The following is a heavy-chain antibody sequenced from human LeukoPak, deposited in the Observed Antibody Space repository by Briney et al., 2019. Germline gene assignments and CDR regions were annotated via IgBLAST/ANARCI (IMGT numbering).Heavy chain of an antibody. D-gene: IGHD6-13*01. V-gene: IGHV5-51*01. CDR1: GYSFSTDW. J-gene: IGHJ4*02. CDR3: ASTLYGIASH. CDR2: IFPADSDT. Sequence: PGESLKISCRGSGYSFSTDWIGWVRQMPGKGLEGMGVIFPADSDTRYSPSFQGQVTISADKSISTAYLQWSSLKASDTAMYYCASTLYGIASHWGQGTLVTVSS.